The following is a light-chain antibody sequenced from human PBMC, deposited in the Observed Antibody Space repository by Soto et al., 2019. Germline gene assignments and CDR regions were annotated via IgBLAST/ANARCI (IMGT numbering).Light chain of an antibody. V-gene: IGLV1-40*01. J-gene: IGLJ3*02. CDR2: GNN. CDR1: SSNIGAGFD. CDR3: QGFGV. Sequence: QSVLTQPPSVSGAPGQRVTISCTGSSSNIGAGFDVHWYQQFPGTAPKLLIYGNNNRPSGVPDRFSGSKSDTSASLTITGLRAEGEADYCCQGFGVFGGGTERAV.